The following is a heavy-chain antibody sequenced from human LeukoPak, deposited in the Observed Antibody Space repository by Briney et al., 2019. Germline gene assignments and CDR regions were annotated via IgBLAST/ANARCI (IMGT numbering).Heavy chain of an antibody. J-gene: IGHJ4*02. CDR3: ARLRGYSYGLDY. Sequence: GGSLRLSCAASGYSFSDHYMSWIRQAPGKGLEWVSYISSSRSFTNYADSVKGRFTISRDTAKNSLYLQMNSLRAEDTAVYYCARLRGYSYGLDYWGQGILVTVSS. CDR1: GYSFSDHY. CDR2: ISSSRSFT. D-gene: IGHD5-18*01. V-gene: IGHV3-11*03.